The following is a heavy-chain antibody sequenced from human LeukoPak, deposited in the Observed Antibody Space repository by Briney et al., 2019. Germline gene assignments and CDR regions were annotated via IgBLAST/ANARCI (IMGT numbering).Heavy chain of an antibody. CDR3: ARDGGGRYFDWLPWGFDY. Sequence: GGSLRLSCVSSGFTFNSYAINWVRQAPGKGLEWVSVMTPNGDHTYYSDSVKGRFTISRDNAKNSLYLQMNSLRAEDTAVYYCARDGGGRYFDWLPWGFDYWGQGTLVTVSS. D-gene: IGHD3-9*01. CDR1: GFTFNSYA. J-gene: IGHJ4*02. V-gene: IGHV3-21*01. CDR2: MTPNGDHT.